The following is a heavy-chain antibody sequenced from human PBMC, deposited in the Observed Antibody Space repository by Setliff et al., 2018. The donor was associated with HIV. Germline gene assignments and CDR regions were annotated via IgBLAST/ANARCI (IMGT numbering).Heavy chain of an antibody. J-gene: IGHJ5*02. Sequence: PSETLSLTCTVSGGSIRVDNYFWGWIRQPPVKGLEWIGIMNSKGESFYNASFTNGVLISIDTSKNRFSLTMTSVPAADTAVYYCARHRQISDWFDPWGQGILVTVSS. CDR2: MNSKGES. CDR3: ARHRQISDWFDP. CDR1: GGSIRVDNYF. V-gene: IGHV4-39*01. D-gene: IGHD3-10*01.